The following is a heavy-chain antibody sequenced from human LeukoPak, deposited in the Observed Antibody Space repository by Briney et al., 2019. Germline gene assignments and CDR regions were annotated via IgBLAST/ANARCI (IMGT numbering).Heavy chain of an antibody. CDR2: INHSGST. V-gene: IGHV4-34*01. CDR3: ARGRSPGY. J-gene: IGHJ4*02. D-gene: IGHD3-10*01. Sequence: PSETLSLTCAVYGGSFSGYYWNWIRQPPGKGLEWIGDINHSGSTNYNPSLESRVTISGDTSKNQLSLKLTSVTAADTAVYYCARGRSPGYWGQGTLVTVSS. CDR1: GGSFSGYY.